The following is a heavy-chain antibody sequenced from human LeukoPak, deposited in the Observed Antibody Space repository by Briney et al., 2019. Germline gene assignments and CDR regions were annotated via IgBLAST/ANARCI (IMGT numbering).Heavy chain of an antibody. D-gene: IGHD6-19*01. Sequence: GGSLRLSCAASGFTFSSYAMSWVRQAPGKGLEWVSGISGSGDNTYYADSVKGRFTISRDNSKNTLYLQMNTLRAEDTAVYFCANKGAVAGYRYYGMAVWGQGTTVTVSS. CDR3: ANKGAVAGYRYYGMAV. CDR2: ISGSGDNT. V-gene: IGHV3-23*01. J-gene: IGHJ6*02. CDR1: GFTFSSYA.